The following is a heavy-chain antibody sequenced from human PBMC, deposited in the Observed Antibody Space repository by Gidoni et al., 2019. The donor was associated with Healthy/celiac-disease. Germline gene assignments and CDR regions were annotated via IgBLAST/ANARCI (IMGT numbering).Heavy chain of an antibody. CDR1: GGSIRSSSYY. V-gene: IGHV4-39*01. Sequence: QLQLQESGPGLVKPSETRSLTCTVPGGSIRSSSYYWGWIRQPPGKGLEWIGSSYYSGSTYYNPSLKSRVTISVDTSMNQCSLKLSAVTAADTAVYYCARQGLNGFDPWGQGTLVTVSS. J-gene: IGHJ5*02. D-gene: IGHD3-22*01. CDR3: ARQGLNGFDP. CDR2: SYYSGST.